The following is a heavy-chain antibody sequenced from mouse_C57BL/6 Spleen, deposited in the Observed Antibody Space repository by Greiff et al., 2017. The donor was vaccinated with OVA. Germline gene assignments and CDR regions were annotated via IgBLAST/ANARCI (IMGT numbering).Heavy chain of an antibody. J-gene: IGHJ1*03. CDR2: INYDGSST. CDR1: GFTFSDYY. CDR3: ARDLGLYGYGGYFDV. V-gene: IGHV5-16*01. Sequence: EVKVVESEGGLVQPGSSMKLSCTASGFTFSDYYMAWVRQVPEKGLEWVANINYDGSSTYYLDSLKSRFIISRDNAKNILYLQMSSLKSEDTATYYCARDLGLYGYGGYFDVWGTGTTVTVSS. D-gene: IGHD2-2*01.